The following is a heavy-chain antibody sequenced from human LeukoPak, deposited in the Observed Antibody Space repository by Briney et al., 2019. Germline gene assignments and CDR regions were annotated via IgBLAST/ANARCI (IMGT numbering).Heavy chain of an antibody. CDR2: IIPIPGIA. Sequence: SVKVSCKASGGTFSSYAISWVRQAPGQGLEWMGRIIPIPGIANYAQKFQGRVTITADKSTSTAYMELSSLRSEDTAVYYCARLRYSYGYYYWGQGTLVTVSS. D-gene: IGHD5-18*01. CDR3: ARLRYSYGYYY. CDR1: GGTFSSYA. V-gene: IGHV1-69*04. J-gene: IGHJ4*02.